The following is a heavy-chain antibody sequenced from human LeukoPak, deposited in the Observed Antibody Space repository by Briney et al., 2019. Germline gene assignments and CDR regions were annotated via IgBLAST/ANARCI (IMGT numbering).Heavy chain of an antibody. D-gene: IGHD2-2*01. J-gene: IGHJ4*02. CDR3: ARSGCTITSCYGAFDY. CDR1: GFTFSSYG. CDR2: IWYDGSNK. V-gene: IGHV3-33*01. Sequence: SGGSLRLSCAASGFTFSSYGMHWVRQAPGKGLEWVAVIWYDGSNKYYADSVKGRFTISRDDSKNTLYLQMNSLRAEDTAVYYCARSGCTITSCYGAFDYWGQGTLVTVSS.